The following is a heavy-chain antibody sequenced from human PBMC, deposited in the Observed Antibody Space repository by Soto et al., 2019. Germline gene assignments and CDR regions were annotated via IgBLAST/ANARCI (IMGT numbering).Heavy chain of an antibody. CDR3: ARAINGDYADAFDI. V-gene: IGHV3-21*01. D-gene: IGHD4-17*01. CDR2: ISGSSSYI. J-gene: IGHJ3*02. CDR1: GFSFTYYS. Sequence: EVQLVESGGGLVKPGGSLRLSCAASGFSFTYYSMNWTRQAPGKGLEWVSSISGSSSYIYYGDSLKGRFTTSRDNAKNSLYLQLNSLRAEDTAVYYCARAINGDYADAFDIWGQGTMVTVSS.